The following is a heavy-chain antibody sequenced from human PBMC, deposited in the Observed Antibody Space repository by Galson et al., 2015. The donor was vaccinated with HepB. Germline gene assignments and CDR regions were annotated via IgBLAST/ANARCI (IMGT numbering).Heavy chain of an antibody. D-gene: IGHD2-15*01. CDR1: GFTFGDYA. J-gene: IGHJ2*01. CDR2: IRSKAYGGTT. Sequence: SLRLSCAASGFTFGDYAMSWVRQAPGKGLEWVGFIRSKAYGGTTEYAASVKGRFTISRDDSKSIAYLQMNSLKTEDTAVYYCTRDVLGYCSGGSCYSFYWYFDLWGRGTLVTVSS. CDR3: TRDVLGYCSGGSCYSFYWYFDL. V-gene: IGHV3-49*04.